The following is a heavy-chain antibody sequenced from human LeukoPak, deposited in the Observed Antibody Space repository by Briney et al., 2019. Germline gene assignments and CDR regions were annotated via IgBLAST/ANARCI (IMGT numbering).Heavy chain of an antibody. D-gene: IGHD3-22*01. CDR3: ARIDSIGYYEY. J-gene: IGHJ4*02. CDR2: IYYSGST. V-gene: IGHV4-59*12. Sequence: PSETLSLTCTVSGGSISSYYWSWIRQPPGKGLEWIGYIYYSGSTYYNPSLKSRVTISVDRSKNQFSLKLSSVTAADTAVYYCARIDSIGYYEYWGQGTLVTVSS. CDR1: GGSISSYY.